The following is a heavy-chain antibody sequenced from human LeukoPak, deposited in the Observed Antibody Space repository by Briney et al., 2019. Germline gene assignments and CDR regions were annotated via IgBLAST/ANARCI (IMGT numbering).Heavy chain of an antibody. V-gene: IGHV3-30*02. Sequence: GGSLRLSCAASGFTFSSYDMYWVRQAPGKGLEWVAFIRNDGSNEYYAVSVKGRFTVSRDNSKNTLFLQMNSLRDEDAAMYYCAKAVRYSSSWYDYWGQGTLATVSS. CDR1: GFTFSSYD. CDR2: IRNDGSNE. J-gene: IGHJ4*02. D-gene: IGHD6-13*01. CDR3: AKAVRYSSSWYDY.